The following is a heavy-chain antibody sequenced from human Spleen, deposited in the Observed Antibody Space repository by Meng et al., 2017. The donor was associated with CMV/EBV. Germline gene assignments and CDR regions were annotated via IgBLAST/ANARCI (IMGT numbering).Heavy chain of an antibody. CDR1: GGSFSAYN. V-gene: IGHV4-34*01. J-gene: IGHJ3*02. Sequence: QVQLPEWGAGLFKPSETLSLICFVYGGSFSAYNWRWIRQPPGKGLEWIGEINHSGSTNYNPSLKSRVTVSVDTSKNQLSLKVSSVTAADTAVYYCAPTGGAEVDAFDIWGQGTMVTVSS. CDR3: APTGGAEVDAFDI. D-gene: IGHD1-14*01. CDR2: INHSGST.